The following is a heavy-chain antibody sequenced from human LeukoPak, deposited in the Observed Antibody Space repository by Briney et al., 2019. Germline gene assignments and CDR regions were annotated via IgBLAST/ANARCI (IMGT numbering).Heavy chain of an antibody. CDR3: VTYYDILTGYSPFDY. CDR2: IKQDGSEK. V-gene: IGHV3-7*01. J-gene: IGHJ4*02. CDR1: GFTFNTYW. D-gene: IGHD3-9*01. Sequence: GGSLRLSCAASGFTFNTYWMSWVRQAPGKGLEWVANIKQDGSEKYYVDSVKGRFTISRDNAKNSLYLQMNSLRAEDTAVYYCVTYYDILTGYSPFDYWGQGTLVTVSS.